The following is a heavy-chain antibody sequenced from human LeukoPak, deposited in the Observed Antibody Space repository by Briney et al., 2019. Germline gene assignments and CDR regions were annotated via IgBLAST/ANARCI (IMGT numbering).Heavy chain of an antibody. D-gene: IGHD4/OR15-4a*01. CDR1: EFTFSNYW. V-gene: IGHV3-23*01. CDR2: IGGSGGST. CDR3: ARKAFGATSRYFDY. J-gene: IGHJ4*02. Sequence: GGSLRLSCAASEFTFSNYWMSWVRQAPGKGLEWVSAIGGSGGSTYYADSVKGRFTISRDNSKNTLYLQMNSLRAEDTAIYYCARKAFGATSRYFDYWGQGTLVTVSS.